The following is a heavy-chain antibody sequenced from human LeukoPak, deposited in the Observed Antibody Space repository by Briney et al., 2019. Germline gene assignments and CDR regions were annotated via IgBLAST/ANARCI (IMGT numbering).Heavy chain of an antibody. CDR1: GGSFSGYY. D-gene: IGHD3-10*01. J-gene: IGHJ4*02. V-gene: IGHV4-34*01. CDR3: ARGPIMVRGVIYDY. CDR2: INHSGST. Sequence: SETLSLTCAVYGGSFSGYYWSWIRQPPGKGLEWLGEINHSGSTNYNPSLKSRVTISVDTSKNQFSLKLSSVTAADTTVYYCARGPIMVRGVIYDYWGQGTLVTVSS.